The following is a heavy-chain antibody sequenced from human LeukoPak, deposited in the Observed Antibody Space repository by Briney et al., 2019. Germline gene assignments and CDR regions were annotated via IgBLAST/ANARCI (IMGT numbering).Heavy chain of an antibody. V-gene: IGHV4-4*02. CDR3: ARDYGDYVSWYFDL. Sequence: SETLSLTCAVSGGSISSSNWWSWVRQPPGKGLEWIGEIYHSGSTNYNPSLKSRLTISVDKSKNQFSLKLSSVTAADTAVYYCARDYGDYVSWYFDLWGRGTLVTVSS. D-gene: IGHD4-17*01. J-gene: IGHJ2*01. CDR1: GGSISSSNW. CDR2: IYHSGST.